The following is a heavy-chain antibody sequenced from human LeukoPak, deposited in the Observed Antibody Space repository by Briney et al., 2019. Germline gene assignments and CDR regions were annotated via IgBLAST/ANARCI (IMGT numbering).Heavy chain of an antibody. V-gene: IGHV1-3*01. J-gene: IGHJ4*02. Sequence: GASVKVSCKASGYIFTDYAIHWLRQAPGQRPEWMGWMNGGNGNTKYSQKFQGRITLIRDTSAATAYMELSSLRHDDLAVYYCARVPTVTFFDYWGQGTLVTVSS. CDR3: ARVPTVTFFDY. D-gene: IGHD4-17*01. CDR1: GYIFTDYA. CDR2: MNGGNGNT.